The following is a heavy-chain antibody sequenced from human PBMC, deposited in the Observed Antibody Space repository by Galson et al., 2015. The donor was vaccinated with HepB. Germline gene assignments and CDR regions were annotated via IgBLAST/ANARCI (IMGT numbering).Heavy chain of an antibody. CDR1: GFTFSSYA. D-gene: IGHD1-26*01. V-gene: IGHV3-64*01. CDR3: AREGGTYYYFDY. CDR2: ISSNGVST. Sequence: SLRLSCAASGFTFSSYAMHWVRQAPGKGLEYVSAISSNGVSTYYANSVKARFTISRDNSKNTLYLQLGSLRADDMAVYYCAREGGTYYYFDYWGQGTLVTVSP. J-gene: IGHJ4*02.